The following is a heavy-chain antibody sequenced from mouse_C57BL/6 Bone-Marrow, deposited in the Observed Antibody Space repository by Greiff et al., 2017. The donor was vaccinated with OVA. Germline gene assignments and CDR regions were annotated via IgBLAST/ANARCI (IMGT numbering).Heavy chain of an antibody. Sequence: EVQLVESEGGLVQPGSSMKLSCTASGFTFSDYYMAWVRQVPEKGLEWVANINYDGSSTYYLDSLKSRFIISRDNAKNILYLQMSSLKSEDTATXYCARGGWDWYFDVWGTGTTVTVSS. CDR3: ARGGWDWYFDV. CDR1: GFTFSDYY. J-gene: IGHJ1*03. CDR2: INYDGSST. V-gene: IGHV5-16*01. D-gene: IGHD3-3*01.